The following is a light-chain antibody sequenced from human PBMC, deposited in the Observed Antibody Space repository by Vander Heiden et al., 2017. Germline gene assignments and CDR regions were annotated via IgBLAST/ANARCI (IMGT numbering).Light chain of an antibody. CDR3: SSYAGSNNLV. V-gene: IGLV2-8*01. CDR1: SSDVGGNNY. CDR2: EVS. Sequence: QSALTQPPYASGSPGQSVTLSCTGTSSDVGGNNYVSWYQQHPGKAPKLMIYEVSKRPSGVPDRFSGSKSGNTASLTVSGLQAEDEADYYCSSYAGSNNLVFGGGTKLTVL. J-gene: IGLJ2*01.